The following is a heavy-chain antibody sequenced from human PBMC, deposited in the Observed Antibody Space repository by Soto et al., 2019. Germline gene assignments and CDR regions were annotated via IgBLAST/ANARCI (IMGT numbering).Heavy chain of an antibody. Sequence: GASVKVSCKASGCTFSSYAISWVRQAPGQGLEWMGGIIPIFGKANYAQKFQGRVTITADKSTSTAYMELNSLRSEDTAVYYCARGRYSYDSLGYGMDLWGQGTTVTVSS. CDR3: ARGRYSYDSLGYGMDL. J-gene: IGHJ6*02. D-gene: IGHD5-18*01. V-gene: IGHV1-69*06. CDR1: GCTFSSYA. CDR2: IIPIFGKA.